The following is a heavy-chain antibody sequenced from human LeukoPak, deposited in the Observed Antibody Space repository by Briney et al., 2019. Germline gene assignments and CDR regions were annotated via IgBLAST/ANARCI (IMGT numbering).Heavy chain of an antibody. D-gene: IGHD2-2*01. CDR1: GGTFSSYA. Sequence: SVKVSCKASGGTFSSYAISWVRQAPGQGLEWMGGIIPIFGTANYAQKFQGRVTITTDESTSTAYMELSSLRSEDTAVYYCARGYCSSTSCQGRGYYYYMDVWGKGTTVTVSS. CDR2: IIPIFGTA. CDR3: ARGYCSSTSCQGRGYYYYMDV. J-gene: IGHJ6*03. V-gene: IGHV1-69*05.